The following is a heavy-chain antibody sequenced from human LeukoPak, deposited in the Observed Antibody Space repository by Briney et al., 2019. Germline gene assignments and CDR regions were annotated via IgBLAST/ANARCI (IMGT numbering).Heavy chain of an antibody. Sequence: SETLSLTCAVYGGSFSGYYWSWIRQPPGKGLEWIGEINHSGSTNYNPSLKSRVTISVDTSKNQFSLKLSSVTAADTAVYYCVRGPYGMDVWGKGTTVTVSS. J-gene: IGHJ6*04. CDR2: INHSGST. V-gene: IGHV4-34*01. CDR3: VRGPYGMDV. CDR1: GGSFSGYY.